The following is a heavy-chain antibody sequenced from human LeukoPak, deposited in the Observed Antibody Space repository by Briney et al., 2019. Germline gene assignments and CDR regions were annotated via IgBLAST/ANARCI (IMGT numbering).Heavy chain of an antibody. D-gene: IGHD5-24*01. J-gene: IGHJ4*02. CDR2: ISYDGSNK. CDR3: ANGRWLQNFDY. V-gene: IGHV3-30-3*01. CDR1: GFTFSSYA. Sequence: PGGSLRLSCAASGFTFSSYAMHWVRQAPGKGLEWVAVISYDGSNKYYADSVKGRFTISRDNSKNTLYLQMNSLRAEDTAVYYCANGRWLQNFDYWGQGTLVTVSS.